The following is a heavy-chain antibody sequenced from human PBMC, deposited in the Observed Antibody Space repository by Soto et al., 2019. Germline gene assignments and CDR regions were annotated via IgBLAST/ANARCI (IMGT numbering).Heavy chain of an antibody. D-gene: IGHD6-13*01. CDR2: ISSSSSYI. V-gene: IGHV3-21*01. Sequence: EVQLLESGGGLVQPGGSLRLSCAASGFTFSSYAMSWVRQAPGKGLEWVSSISSSSSYIYYADSVKGRFTISRDNAKNSLYLQMNSLRAEDTAVYYCARAEAAGLYYYYGMDVWGQGTTVTVSS. CDR1: GFTFSSYA. CDR3: ARAEAAGLYYYYGMDV. J-gene: IGHJ6*02.